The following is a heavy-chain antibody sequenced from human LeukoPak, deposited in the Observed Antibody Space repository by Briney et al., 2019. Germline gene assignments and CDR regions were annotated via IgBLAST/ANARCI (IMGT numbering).Heavy chain of an antibody. CDR1: GGSISSYY. V-gene: IGHV4-4*07. CDR2: IHTSGST. Sequence: SETLSLTCTVSGGSISSYYWSWIRQPPGKGLEWIGRIHTSGSTDYNPSLKSRVTMSVDTSRNQFSLKLKSVTAADTAVYYCAREGSMTARPFVSIDYWGQGTLVTVSS. CDR3: AREGSMTARPFVSIDY. J-gene: IGHJ4*02. D-gene: IGHD6-6*01.